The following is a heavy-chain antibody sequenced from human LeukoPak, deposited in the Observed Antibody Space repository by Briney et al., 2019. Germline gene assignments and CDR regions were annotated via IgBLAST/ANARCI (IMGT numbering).Heavy chain of an antibody. CDR2: IYPGDSDT. V-gene: IGHV5-51*01. CDR1: GYSFTSYW. CDR3: ASQTYGDYYYYGMDV. D-gene: IGHD3-10*01. Sequence: GESLKISCKGSGYSFTSYWIGWVRQMPGKGLEWMGIIYPGDSDTRYSPSFQGQVTISADKSISTAYLQWSSLKASDTAMYYCASQTYGDYYYYGMDVWGQGTTVTVSS. J-gene: IGHJ6*02.